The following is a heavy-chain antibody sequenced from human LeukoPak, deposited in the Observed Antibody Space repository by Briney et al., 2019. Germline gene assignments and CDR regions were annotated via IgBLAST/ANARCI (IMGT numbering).Heavy chain of an antibody. CDR3: AWSSGYYRRYFDY. CDR2: IYHSGST. D-gene: IGHD3-22*01. V-gene: IGHV4-4*02. Sequence: PSETLSLTCAVSGGSISSSNWWSWVRQPPGKRLEWIGEIYHSGSTNYNPSLKSRVTISVDKSKNQFSLKLSSVTAADTAVYYCAWSSGYYRRYFDYWGQGTLSPSPQ. J-gene: IGHJ4*02. CDR1: GGSISSSNW.